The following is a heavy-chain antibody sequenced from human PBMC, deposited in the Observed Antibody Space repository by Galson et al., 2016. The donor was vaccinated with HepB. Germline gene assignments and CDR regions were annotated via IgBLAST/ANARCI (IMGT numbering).Heavy chain of an antibody. D-gene: IGHD3-10*01. CDR3: ARGAYGSGRYYGLDY. CDR1: GFSFSDYS. V-gene: IGHV3-48*02. CDR2: ISSRGTTI. J-gene: IGHJ4*02. Sequence: SLRLSCAASGFSFSDYSMNWVRQAPGKGLEWVSYISSRGTTIYYADSVKGRFSISRDSAKNSMYLQMDSRRDEDTAVYYCARGAYGSGRYYGLDYWGQGALVTVSS.